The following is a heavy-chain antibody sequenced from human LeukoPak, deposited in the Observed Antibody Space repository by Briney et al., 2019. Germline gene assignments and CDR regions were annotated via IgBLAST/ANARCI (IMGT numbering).Heavy chain of an antibody. CDR1: GFTFSDYY. D-gene: IGHD3-10*01. CDR3: AKARDEFGELRAFDI. CDR2: ISSSGSTI. J-gene: IGHJ3*02. V-gene: IGHV3-11*01. Sequence: GGSLRLSCAASGFTFSDYYMSWIRQAPGKGLEWVSYISSSGSTIYYADSVKGRVTISRDNAKNSLYLQMNSLRAEDTAVYYCAKARDEFGELRAFDIWGQGTMVTVSS.